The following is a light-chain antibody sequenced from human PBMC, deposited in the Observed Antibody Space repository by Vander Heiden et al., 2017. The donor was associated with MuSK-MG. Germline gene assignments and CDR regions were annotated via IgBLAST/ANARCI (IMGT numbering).Light chain of an antibody. V-gene: IGLV3-1*01. CDR1: KLGDKS. CDR2: QDI. Sequence: SALTHPPSMSVSPGQTASITCSGDKLGDKSVYWYQQKPGQSPVLVMYQDIKRPSGIPERFSGSNSGSTATLTISGTQAMDEADYYCQAWDSTTGVFGGGTKLTVL. CDR3: QAWDSTTGV. J-gene: IGLJ2*01.